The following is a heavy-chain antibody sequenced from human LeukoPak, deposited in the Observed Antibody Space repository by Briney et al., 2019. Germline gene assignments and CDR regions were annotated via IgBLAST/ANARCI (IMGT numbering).Heavy chain of an antibody. J-gene: IGHJ4*02. D-gene: IGHD5-12*01. CDR3: TTGGYGGQFDY. V-gene: IGHV3-15*01. CDR1: GGSFSGYY. Sequence: ETLSLTCAVYGGSFSGYYWSWVRQASGKGLEWVGRIKSKTDGGTTDYAAPVKGRFTISRDDSKNTLYLQMNSLKTEDTAVYYCTTGGYGGQFDYWGQGTLVTVSS. CDR2: IKSKTDGGTT.